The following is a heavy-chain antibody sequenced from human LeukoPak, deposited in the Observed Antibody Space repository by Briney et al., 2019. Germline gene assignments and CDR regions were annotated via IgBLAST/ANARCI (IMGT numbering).Heavy chain of an antibody. CDR1: GFSFSSYG. V-gene: IGHV3-30*18. CDR3: AKDNNGAAAGIIPGSFDL. Sequence: GGSLRLSCAASGFSFSSYGMHWVRQAPGKGLEWVAVISYDGSNKYYEDSVEGRFTISRDNSKNTLYLQMNSLRLEDTAVYYCAKDNNGAAAGIIPGSFDLWGQGTMVTVSS. J-gene: IGHJ3*01. CDR2: ISYDGSNK. D-gene: IGHD6-13*01.